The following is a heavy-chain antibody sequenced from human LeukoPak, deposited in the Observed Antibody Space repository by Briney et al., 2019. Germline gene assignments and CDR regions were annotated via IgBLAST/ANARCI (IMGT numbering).Heavy chain of an antibody. J-gene: IGHJ3*02. CDR1: GGSISSGSYY. CDR2: IYTSGST. V-gene: IGHV4-61*02. Sequence: SESLSLTCTVSGGSISSGSYYWSWIRQPAWKGLEWIGRIYTSGSTNYNPSLKSRIAISVDTSKNQFSLKLSSVNAAGADVYYCARGYSSGWYQDVFDIWGQGTMVTVSS. D-gene: IGHD6-19*01. CDR3: ARGYSSGWYQDVFDI.